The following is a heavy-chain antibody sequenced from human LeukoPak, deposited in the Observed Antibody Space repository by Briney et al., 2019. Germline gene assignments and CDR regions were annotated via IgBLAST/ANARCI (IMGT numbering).Heavy chain of an antibody. CDR3: ARGEWELLGTFDY. CDR1: GGTFSSYA. J-gene: IGHJ4*02. Sequence: GASVKVSCKASGGTFSSYAISWVRQAPGQGLEWMGGIIPIFGTANYAQKFQGRVTITADESTSTAYMELSSLRSEDTAVYCCARGEWELLGTFDYWGQGTLVTVSS. D-gene: IGHD1-26*01. V-gene: IGHV1-69*13. CDR2: IIPIFGTA.